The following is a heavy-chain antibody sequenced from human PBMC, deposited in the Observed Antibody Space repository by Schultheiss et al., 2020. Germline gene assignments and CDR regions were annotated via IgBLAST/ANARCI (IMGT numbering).Heavy chain of an antibody. J-gene: IGHJ5*02. D-gene: IGHD3-16*02. CDR3: ARDVLMITFGGVIADSWFDP. V-gene: IGHV1-2*06. Sequence: ASVKVSCKASGYTFTGYYMHWVRQAPGQGLEWMGRINPNSGGTNYAQKFQGRVTMTRDTSISTAYMELSRLRSDDTAVYYCARDVLMITFGGVIADSWFDPWGQGTLVTVSS. CDR2: INPNSGGT. CDR1: GYTFTGYY.